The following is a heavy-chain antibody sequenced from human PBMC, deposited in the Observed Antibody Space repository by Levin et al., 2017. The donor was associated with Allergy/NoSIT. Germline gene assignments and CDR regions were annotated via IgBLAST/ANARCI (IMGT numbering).Heavy chain of an antibody. V-gene: IGHV3-23*01. CDR3: AKKQAGTSGFSFDV. CDR2: ITGGGSDT. CDR1: GFAFGDYA. D-gene: IGHD6-19*01. J-gene: IGHJ3*01. Sequence: GESLKISCAASGFAFGDYAMTWVRQAPGKGLEWVSDITGGGSDTWNGDSVKGRFTVSRDNSKDMLYLELNSLRVEDTGIYYCAKKQAGTSGFSFDVWGQGTTVTVSS.